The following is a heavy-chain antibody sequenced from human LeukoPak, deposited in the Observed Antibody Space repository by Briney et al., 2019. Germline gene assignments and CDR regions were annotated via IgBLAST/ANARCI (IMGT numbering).Heavy chain of an antibody. D-gene: IGHD2/OR15-2a*01. CDR2: ITGDGSDT. V-gene: IGHV3-74*01. J-gene: IGHJ4*02. CDR1: GFSFSDFR. Sequence: GGSLRLSCVASGFSFSDFRMHWVRQAPGKGLVWVSLITGDGSDTRYADSVKGRFTISRDNAKNTMYLQMNSLRAEDTAVYYCERIDVNRGGQIFAFDYWGQGTLVTVSS. CDR3: ERIDVNRGGQIFAFDY.